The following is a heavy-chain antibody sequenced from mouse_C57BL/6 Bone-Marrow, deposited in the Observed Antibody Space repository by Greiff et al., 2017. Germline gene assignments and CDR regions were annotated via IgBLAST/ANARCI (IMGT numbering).Heavy chain of an antibody. CDR3: ALYGNYVFYAMDY. J-gene: IGHJ4*01. D-gene: IGHD2-1*01. V-gene: IGHV1-50*01. Sequence: QVQLQQPGAELVKPGASVKLSCKASGYTFTSYWMQWVKQRPGQGLEWIGEIDPSDSYTNYNQKFKGKATLTVDTSSSTAYMQRSSLTSEDSAVYYCALYGNYVFYAMDYWGQGTSVTVSS. CDR1: GYTFTSYW. CDR2: IDPSDSYT.